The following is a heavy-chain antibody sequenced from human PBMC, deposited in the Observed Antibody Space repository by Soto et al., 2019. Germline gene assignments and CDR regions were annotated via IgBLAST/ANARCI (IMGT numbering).Heavy chain of an antibody. J-gene: IGHJ4*02. CDR1: GFTVSNYY. V-gene: IGHV3-53*01. D-gene: IGHD1-1*01. Sequence: GGTLRLSCAASGFTVSNYYMTWVRQAPGRGLQWVSVSYSAGPTYYADSVKGRFTISRDESKNSLFLQMDNLRAEDTATYYCARGKSTDAYNPLGYWGPGTLVTVSS. CDR3: ARGKSTDAYNPLGY. CDR2: SYSAGPT.